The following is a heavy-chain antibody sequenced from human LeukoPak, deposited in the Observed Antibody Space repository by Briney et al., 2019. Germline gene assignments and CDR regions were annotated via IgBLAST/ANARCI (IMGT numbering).Heavy chain of an antibody. CDR2: ISYDGNNK. V-gene: IGHV3-30*18. D-gene: IGHD6-13*01. CDR1: GFTFSTSI. CDR3: AKEVIAAGGNFEY. J-gene: IGHJ4*02. Sequence: GGSLRLSCAASGFTFSTSIMHWVRQAPGRGLEWVAVISYDGNNKYYADSVKGRFTISRDNSKSTLYVQMNSLRAEDTAVYYCAKEVIAAGGNFEYWGQGTLVTVSS.